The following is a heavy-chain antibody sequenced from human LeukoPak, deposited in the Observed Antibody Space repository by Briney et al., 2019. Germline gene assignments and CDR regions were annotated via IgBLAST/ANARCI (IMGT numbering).Heavy chain of an antibody. CDR2: IYYSGST. Sequence: SETLSLTCTVSGGSISSSSYYWGRIRQPPGKGLEWIGSIYYSGSTYYNPSLKSRVTISVDTSKNQFSLKLSSVTAADTAVYYCAILRWAGGSWSYIYFPFDYWGQGTLVTVSS. J-gene: IGHJ4*02. CDR1: GGSISSSSYY. V-gene: IGHV4-39*01. D-gene: IGHD3-10*01. CDR3: AILRWAGGSWSYIYFPFDY.